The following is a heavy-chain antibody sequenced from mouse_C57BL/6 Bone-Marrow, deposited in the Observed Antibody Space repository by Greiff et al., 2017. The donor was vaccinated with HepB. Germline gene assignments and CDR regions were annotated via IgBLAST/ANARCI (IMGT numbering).Heavy chain of an antibody. D-gene: IGHD1-1*01. J-gene: IGHJ1*03. CDR2: IDPENGDT. CDR1: GFNIKDDY. CDR3: YYYGSRDWYFDV. Sequence: VQLKQSGAELVRPGASVKLSCTASGFNIKDDYMHWVKQRPEQGLEWIGWIDPENGDTEYASKFQGKATITADTSSNTAYLQLSSLTSEDTAVYYCYYYGSRDWYFDVRGTGTTVTVSS. V-gene: IGHV14-4*01.